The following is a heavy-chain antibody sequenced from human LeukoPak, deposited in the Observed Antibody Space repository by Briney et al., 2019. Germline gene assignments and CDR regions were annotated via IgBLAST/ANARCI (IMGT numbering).Heavy chain of an antibody. D-gene: IGHD2-2*01. CDR1: GFTFSSYS. CDR2: ISSSSSTI. J-gene: IGHJ6*04. Sequence: PGGSLRLSCAASGFTFSSYSMNWVRQAPGKGLEWVSYISSSSSTIYYADSVKGRFIISRDNAKNSVYLQMNSLRAEDTAVYYCARAALVVVEMDVWGKGTTVTVSS. V-gene: IGHV3-48*04. CDR3: ARAALVVVEMDV.